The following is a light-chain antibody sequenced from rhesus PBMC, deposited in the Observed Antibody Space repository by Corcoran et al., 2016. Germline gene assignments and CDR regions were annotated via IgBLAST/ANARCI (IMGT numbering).Light chain of an antibody. V-gene: IGKV3-10*01. J-gene: IGKJ2*01. CDR1: QSVSSY. CDR3: YQHSSGYS. Sequence: QVILTQSPATLSLSPGERATLSCRASQSVSSYLAWYQQKPGQAPRLPIYGASSRATGIPSRFSGSGSGTYFTLTISSLDPEDVGVYHCYQHSSGYSFGQGTKVEIK. CDR2: GAS.